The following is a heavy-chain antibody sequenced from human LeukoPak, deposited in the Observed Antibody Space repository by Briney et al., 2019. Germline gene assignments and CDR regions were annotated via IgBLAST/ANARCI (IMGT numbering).Heavy chain of an antibody. CDR2: LKQDGSEK. V-gene: IGHV3-7*01. J-gene: IGHJ3*02. D-gene: IGHD1-26*01. CDR3: ARVAGIYGNAFDI. Sequence: SGGSLRLSCAASGFIFNNYWMSWVHQGPGKGLEWVAYLKQDGSEKYYVDSVKGRFTIYRDNAKNSLYLQMDSLRAEDTAVYYCARVAGIYGNAFDIWGQGTMVTVSS. CDR1: GFIFNNYW.